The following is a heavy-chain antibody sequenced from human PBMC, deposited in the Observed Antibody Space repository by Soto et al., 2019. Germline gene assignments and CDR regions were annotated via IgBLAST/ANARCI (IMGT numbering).Heavy chain of an antibody. Sequence: GASVKFSFKASGYTWTSNSIGWLRQAPGQGLEWMGWISAYNGNTDYAQKLQGRVTMTTDTSTSTAYMELRSLRSDDTAVYYCARDSLAYSYGDYWYFDLWGRGTLVTVS. CDR3: ARDSLAYSYGDYWYFDL. V-gene: IGHV1-18*04. J-gene: IGHJ2*01. CDR1: GYTWTSNS. D-gene: IGHD5-18*01. CDR2: ISAYNGNT.